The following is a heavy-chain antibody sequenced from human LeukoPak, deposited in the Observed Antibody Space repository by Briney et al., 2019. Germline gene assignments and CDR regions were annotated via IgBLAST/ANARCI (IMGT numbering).Heavy chain of an antibody. J-gene: IGHJ6*02. Sequence: ETLSLTCTVSGGSISSSSYYWGWIRQPPGKGLMWVSQINSDGSATSCADPVKGRCTISRDNAKNMLYLEMNSLRVEDTAVYFCTRDHGLDVWGQGTTVTVSS. CDR2: INSDGSAT. V-gene: IGHV3-74*01. CDR3: TRDHGLDV. CDR1: GGSISSSSYY.